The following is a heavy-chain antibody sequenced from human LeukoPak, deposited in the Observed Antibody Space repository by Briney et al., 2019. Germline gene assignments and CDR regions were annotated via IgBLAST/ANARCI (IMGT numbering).Heavy chain of an antibody. CDR2: IFYSGST. D-gene: IGHD2/OR15-2a*01. Sequence: SETLSLTCTVSGGSISSYYWSWIRQPPGKGLEWIGYIFYSGSTNYNPSLKSRVTISVDTSKNQFSLKLSSVIAADTAVYYCARDRTFSGLNYYYMDVWGKGATVTISS. J-gene: IGHJ6*03. V-gene: IGHV4-59*01. CDR3: ARDRTFSGLNYYYMDV. CDR1: GGSISSYY.